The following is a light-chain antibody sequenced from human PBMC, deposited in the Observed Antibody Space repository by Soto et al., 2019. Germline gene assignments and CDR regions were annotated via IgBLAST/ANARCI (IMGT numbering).Light chain of an antibody. J-gene: IGKJ1*01. CDR3: QQYNSYSWT. Sequence: DIQMTQSPSTLSASVGDRVTITCRASQSISSWLAWYQQKPWKAPKLLIYDASSLESGVPSRFSVSGSGTEFTLTIRSRQPDDFATYYCQQYNSYSWTFGQGTKVEIK. CDR1: QSISSW. CDR2: DAS. V-gene: IGKV1-5*01.